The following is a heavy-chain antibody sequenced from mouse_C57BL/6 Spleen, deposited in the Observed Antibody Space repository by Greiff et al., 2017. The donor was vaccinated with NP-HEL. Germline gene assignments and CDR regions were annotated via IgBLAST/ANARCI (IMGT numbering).Heavy chain of an antibody. CDR3: TRDGYYGSSSLGFAY. J-gene: IGHJ3*01. Sequence: EVQGVESGEGLVKPGGSLKLSCAASGFTFSSYAMSWVRQTPEKRLEWVAYISSGGDYIYYADTVKGRFTISRDNARNTLYLQMSSLKSEDTAMYYCTRDGYYGSSSLGFAYWGQGTLVTVSA. D-gene: IGHD1-1*01. CDR2: ISSGGDYI. V-gene: IGHV5-9-1*02. CDR1: GFTFSSYA.